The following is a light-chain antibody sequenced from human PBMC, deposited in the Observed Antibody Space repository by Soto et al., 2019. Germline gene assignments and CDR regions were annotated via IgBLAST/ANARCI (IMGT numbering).Light chain of an antibody. V-gene: IGKV1-39*01. J-gene: IGKJ2*01. CDR1: QSVNTF. Sequence: DIQMTQSPSSLSASVGDRVTITCRTSQSVNTFLNWYQQKPGNAPKLLIYGASTLHREVPSRFSGSGSVTDFTLTITTVQSEDFATYFCQQSYHNPRTFGQGATLEI. CDR2: GAS. CDR3: QQSYHNPRT.